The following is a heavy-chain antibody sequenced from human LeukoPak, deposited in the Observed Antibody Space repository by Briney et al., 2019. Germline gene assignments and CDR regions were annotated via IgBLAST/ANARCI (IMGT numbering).Heavy chain of an antibody. V-gene: IGHV3-23*01. CDR2: ISGSGNTT. CDR1: GFTFDSYA. J-gene: IGHJ4*02. Sequence: GGSLRLSCAASGFTFDSYAMSWVRQAPGKGLEWVSGISGSGNTTYYADSVKGRFTISRDNSKNTLYLQMNSLRAEDTAVYYCAKESRFWSGYYGDYWGQGTLVTVSS. CDR3: AKESRFWSGYYGDY. D-gene: IGHD3-3*01.